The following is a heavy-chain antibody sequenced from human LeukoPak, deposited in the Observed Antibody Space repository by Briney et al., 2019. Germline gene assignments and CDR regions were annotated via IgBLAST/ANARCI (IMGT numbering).Heavy chain of an antibody. CDR2: INSDGSST. Sequence: LSGGSLRLSCAASGFTFSRYWMHWVRHAPGKGLVWVSRINSDGSSTSYADSVKGRFTISRDNAKSSLYLQMNSLRAEDTAVYYCANHLACGSTSCPPFDDWGQGTLVTVSS. D-gene: IGHD2-2*01. V-gene: IGHV3-74*01. CDR3: ANHLACGSTSCPPFDD. J-gene: IGHJ4*02. CDR1: GFTFSRYW.